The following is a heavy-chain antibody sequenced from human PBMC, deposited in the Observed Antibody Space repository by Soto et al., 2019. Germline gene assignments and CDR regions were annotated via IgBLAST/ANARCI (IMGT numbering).Heavy chain of an antibody. Sequence: PGGSLRLSCAASGLTFTSYGMHWVRQAPGKGLEWVALIWYDGSYKYYADSVKGRFTISRDNSKNTLYLQMNSLRAEDAAVYYCARDLRDDYNYYLGYWGQGTLVTVSA. CDR2: IWYDGSYK. D-gene: IGHD4-4*01. CDR3: ARDLRDDYNYYLGY. V-gene: IGHV3-33*01. J-gene: IGHJ4*02. CDR1: GLTFTSYG.